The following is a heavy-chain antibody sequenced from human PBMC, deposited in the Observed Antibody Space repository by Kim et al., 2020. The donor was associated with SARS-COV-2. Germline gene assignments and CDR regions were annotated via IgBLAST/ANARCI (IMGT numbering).Heavy chain of an antibody. J-gene: IGHJ4*02. V-gene: IGHV4-30-2*03. D-gene: IGHD5-18*01. CDR3: ARLQGWIQLWYFDY. Sequence: NPSLKRRVPTSVDTSKNRFPPKLSSVTAADTAVYYCARLQGWIQLWYFDYWGQGTLVTVSS.